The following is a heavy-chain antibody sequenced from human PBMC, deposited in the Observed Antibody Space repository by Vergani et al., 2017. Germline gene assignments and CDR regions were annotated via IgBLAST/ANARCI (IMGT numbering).Heavy chain of an antibody. CDR3: ARGYCTNSICLVKVDS. Sequence: EVQLVESGGGLVQPGGSLRLSCAASGSTFSSYAMNWVRQAPGKGLEWVSYISRSSSTIYYADSVKGRFTISRDNAKNSLHLQMNNLRAEDTAVYYCARGYCTNSICLVKVDSWGQGTLVTVSS. J-gene: IGHJ4*02. CDR1: GSTFSSYA. V-gene: IGHV3-48*01. D-gene: IGHD2-8*01. CDR2: ISRSSSTI.